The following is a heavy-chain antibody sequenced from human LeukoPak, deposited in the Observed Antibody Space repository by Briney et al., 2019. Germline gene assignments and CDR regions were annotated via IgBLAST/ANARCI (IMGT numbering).Heavy chain of an antibody. J-gene: IGHJ6*03. CDR3: ARGWPGIYHYSYGYKSLYCMDV. CDR2: INPNSGGT. CDR1: GYTFTGYY. V-gene: IGHV1-2*06. Sequence: ASVKVSCKASGYTFTGYYMHWVRQAPGQGLEWMGRINPNSGGTNYAQKFQGRVTMTRDTSISTAYMELSRLRSDDTAVYYCARGWPGIYHYSYGYKSLYCMDVWGKGTTVTVSS. D-gene: IGHD5-18*01.